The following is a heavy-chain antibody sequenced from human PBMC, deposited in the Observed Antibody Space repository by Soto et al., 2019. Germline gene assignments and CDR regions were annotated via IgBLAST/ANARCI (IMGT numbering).Heavy chain of an antibody. Sequence: ASVKVSCKASGGTFSSYAISWVRQAPGQGLEWMGRIIPILGIANYAQKFQGRVTITADKSTSTAYMELSSLRSEDTAVYYCAREGGSYYYYYYGMDVWGQGTTVTVSS. J-gene: IGHJ6*02. CDR1: GGTFSSYA. CDR2: IIPILGIA. V-gene: IGHV1-69*04. CDR3: AREGGSYYYYYYGMDV. D-gene: IGHD1-26*01.